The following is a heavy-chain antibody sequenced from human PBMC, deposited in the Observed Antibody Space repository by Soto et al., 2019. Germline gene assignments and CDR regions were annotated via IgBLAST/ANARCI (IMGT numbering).Heavy chain of an antibody. J-gene: IGHJ5*02. V-gene: IGHV3-30-3*01. CDR1: GFTFSSYA. CDR2: ISYDGSNK. D-gene: IGHD6-13*01. CDR3: ARESIAAAGTHWFDP. Sequence: GGSLRLSCAASGFTFSSYALHWGRQAPGKGLEWVAVISYDGSNKYYADSVKGRFTISRDNSKNTLYLQMNSLRAEDTAVYYCARESIAAAGTHWFDPWGQGTLVTVSS.